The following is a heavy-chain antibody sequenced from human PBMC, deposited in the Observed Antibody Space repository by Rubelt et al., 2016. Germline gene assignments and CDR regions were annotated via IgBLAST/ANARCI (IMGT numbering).Heavy chain of an antibody. CDR2: ISSSSSYI. D-gene: IGHD2-2*02. CDR3: ARGTYCSSTSCYNELELRGGDFDY. J-gene: IGHJ4*02. Sequence: VRQAPGKGLEWVSSISSSSSYIYYADSVKGRFTISRDNAKNSLYLQMNSLRAEDTAVHYCARGTYCSSTSCYNELELRGGDFDYWGQGTLVTVSS. V-gene: IGHV3-21*01.